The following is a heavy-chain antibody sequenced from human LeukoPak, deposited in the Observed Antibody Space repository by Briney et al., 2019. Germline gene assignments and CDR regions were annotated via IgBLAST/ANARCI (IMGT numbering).Heavy chain of an antibody. CDR2: ISAYNGNT. J-gene: IGHJ6*02. CDR1: GYTFTSYG. Sequence: ASVKVSCKASGYTFTSYGISWVREAPGQGLEWMGWISAYNGNTNYAQKLQGRVTMTTDTSTSTAYKELRSLRSDDTAVYYCARAARESGYESEGYGMDVWGQGTTVTVSS. CDR3: ARAARESGYESEGYGMDV. D-gene: IGHD5-12*01. V-gene: IGHV1-18*01.